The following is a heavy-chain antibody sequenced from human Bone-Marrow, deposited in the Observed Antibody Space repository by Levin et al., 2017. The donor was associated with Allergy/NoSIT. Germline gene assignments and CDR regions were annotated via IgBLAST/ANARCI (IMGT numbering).Heavy chain of an antibody. J-gene: IGHJ4*02. Sequence: GESLKISCAASGFTFKSFEMNWVRQAPGKGPEWVSYISGGSDVIRYLDSVKGRFTVSRDNAKNSVYLQMNDLTVEDTALYYCARGRSERGYEHIDDWGPGTLVTVSS. CDR3: ARGRSERGYEHIDD. CDR1: GFTFKSFE. V-gene: IGHV3-48*03. CDR2: ISGGSDVI. D-gene: IGHD2-2*01.